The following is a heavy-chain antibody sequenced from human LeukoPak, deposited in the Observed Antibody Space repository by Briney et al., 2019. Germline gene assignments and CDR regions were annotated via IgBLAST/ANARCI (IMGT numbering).Heavy chain of an antibody. D-gene: IGHD4/OR15-4a*01. CDR2: ISRNRGST. J-gene: IGHJ3*02. CDR3: VKESGFMVAPNSAFDI. V-gene: IGHV3-64D*06. Sequence: GGSLTLSCSASGFTFNSYRLHWVRQAPGQGLEYVSGISRNRGSTYYAASVKGRFTISRDNSKNTMYLQMSSLRAEDTAVYYCVKESGFMVAPNSAFDIWGQGTLVTVSS. CDR1: GFTFNSYR.